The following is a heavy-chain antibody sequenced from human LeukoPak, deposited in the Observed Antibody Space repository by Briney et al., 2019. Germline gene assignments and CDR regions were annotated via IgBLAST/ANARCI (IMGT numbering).Heavy chain of an antibody. D-gene: IGHD2-21*02. V-gene: IGHV4-34*01. CDR1: GGSFSGYY. CDR2: INHSGST. CDR3: ARHRPLSIVVVTAIPNWFDP. J-gene: IGHJ5*02. Sequence: SETLSLTCAVYGGSFSGYYWSWIRQPPGKGLEWIGEINHSGSTNYNPSLKSRVTISVDTSKNQFSLKLSSVTAADTAVYYCARHRPLSIVVVTAIPNWFDPWGQGTLVIVSS.